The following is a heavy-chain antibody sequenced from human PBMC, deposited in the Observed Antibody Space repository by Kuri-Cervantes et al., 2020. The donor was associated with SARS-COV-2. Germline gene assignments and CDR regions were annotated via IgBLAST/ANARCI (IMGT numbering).Heavy chain of an antibody. J-gene: IGHJ5*02. D-gene: IGHD3-10*01. CDR2: IYYSGST. Sequence: SETLSLTCTVSGGSISSYYWSWIRQPPGKGLEWIGYIYYSGSTNYNPSLKSRVTISVDTSKNQFSLKLSSVTAADTAVYYCARGERAFGVRGITDRRVNWFDPWGQGTLVTVSS. CDR3: ARGERAFGVRGITDRRVNWFDP. V-gene: IGHV4-59*08. CDR1: GGSISSYY.